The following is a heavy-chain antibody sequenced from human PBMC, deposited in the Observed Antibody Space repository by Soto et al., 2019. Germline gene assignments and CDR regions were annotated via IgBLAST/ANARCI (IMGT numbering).Heavy chain of an antibody. CDR2: IDPSDSYT. D-gene: IGHD2-21*02. CDR1: GYSFTSYW. J-gene: IGHJ4*02. Sequence: PGESLKISCKGSGYSFTSYWISWVRQMPGKGLEWMGRIDPSDSYTNYSPSFQGHVTISADKSISTAYLQWSSLKASDTAMYYCARETAYCGGDCYSSDYWGQGTLVTVSS. CDR3: ARETAYCGGDCYSSDY. V-gene: IGHV5-10-1*01.